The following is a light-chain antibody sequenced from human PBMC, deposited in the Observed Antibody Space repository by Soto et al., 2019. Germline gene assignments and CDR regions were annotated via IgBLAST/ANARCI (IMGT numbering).Light chain of an antibody. V-gene: IGLV1-47*01. Sequence: QSVLTQPPSASGTPGQRVTISCSGSTSNIGSNYVFWYQQLPGTAPKLLIYGNDHRPSGVPDRFSGSKSGTSASLAINGLRSDDEADYYCAAWDDSLSGSVFGGGTQLTVL. CDR3: AAWDDSLSGSV. CDR1: TSNIGSNY. J-gene: IGLJ3*02. CDR2: GND.